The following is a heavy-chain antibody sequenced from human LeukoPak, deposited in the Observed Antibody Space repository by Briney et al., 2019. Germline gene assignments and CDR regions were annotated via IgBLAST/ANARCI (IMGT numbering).Heavy chain of an antibody. Sequence: PSETLSLTCTVSGGSISSGGYYWSWIRQHPGKGLEWIGYIYYTAGTYYNPSLRSRLIMSIDASRNQFSLQLNSVTAADTAVYSCGRGMRYSGSYVVEFWGLGTLVTVSS. CDR3: GRGMRYSGSYVVEF. V-gene: IGHV4-30-4*08. CDR1: GGSISSGGYY. CDR2: IYYTAGT. D-gene: IGHD1-26*01. J-gene: IGHJ4*02.